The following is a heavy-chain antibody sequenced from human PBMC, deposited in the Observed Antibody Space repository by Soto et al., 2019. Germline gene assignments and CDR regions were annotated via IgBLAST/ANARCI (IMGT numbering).Heavy chain of an antibody. CDR2: IYYSGST. CDR3: ARRVVVAATPDYYYYMDV. Sequence: SETLSLTCTVSGGSISSYYWSWIRQPPGKGLEWIGYIYYSGSTNYNPSLKSRVTISVDTSKNQFSLKLSSVTAADTAVYYCARRVVVAATPDYYYYMDVWGKGTTVTVSS. D-gene: IGHD2-15*01. CDR1: GGSISSYY. J-gene: IGHJ6*03. V-gene: IGHV4-59*08.